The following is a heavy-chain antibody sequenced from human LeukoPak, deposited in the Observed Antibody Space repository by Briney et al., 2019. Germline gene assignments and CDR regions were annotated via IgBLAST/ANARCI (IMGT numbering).Heavy chain of an antibody. D-gene: IGHD6-13*01. CDR3: ARGGSSSRIDY. J-gene: IGHJ4*02. V-gene: IGHV1-2*02. CDR2: INPNSGGT. CDR1: GYTFTGYY. Sequence: ASVKVSCKASGYTFTGYYMHWVRQAPGQGLEWMGWINPNSGGTNYAQKLQGRVSMTTDTSTSTAYMELRSLTSDDTAVYYCARGGSSSRIDYWGQGTLVTVSS.